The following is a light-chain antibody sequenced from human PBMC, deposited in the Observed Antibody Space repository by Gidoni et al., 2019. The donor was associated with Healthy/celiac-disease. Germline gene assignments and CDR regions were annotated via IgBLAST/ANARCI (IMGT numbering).Light chain of an antibody. CDR3: QQYYSTPLT. CDR1: QSVLYSSNNKNY. Sequence: DIVMTQAPDSLAESLGERATINCKSSQSVLYSSNNKNYLAWYQQKPGQPPKLLIYWASPRESGVPDRFSGSGSGTDFTLTISSLQAEDVAVYYCQQYYSTPLTFGGGTKVEIK. CDR2: WAS. V-gene: IGKV4-1*01. J-gene: IGKJ4*01.